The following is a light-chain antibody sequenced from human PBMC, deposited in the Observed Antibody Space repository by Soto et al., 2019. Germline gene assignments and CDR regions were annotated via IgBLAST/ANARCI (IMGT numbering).Light chain of an antibody. CDR1: QSVNNDY. J-gene: IGKJ4*01. Sequence: ETVLTQSPGTLSLYTGERATLSCRATQSVNNDYLAWYQQRPGLAPRLLIFGASGRATGIPDRFSGSGSGTDFTLTISRLEPEDFAIYYCPQYGTSPLTFGGGTKVDIK. V-gene: IGKV3-20*01. CDR2: GAS. CDR3: PQYGTSPLT.